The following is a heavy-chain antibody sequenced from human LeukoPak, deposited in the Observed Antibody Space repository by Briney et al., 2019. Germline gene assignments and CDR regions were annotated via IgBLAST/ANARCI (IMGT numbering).Heavy chain of an antibody. D-gene: IGHD3-10*01. V-gene: IGHV4-59*01. Sequence: SETLSLTCTVSGGSISPYFWSWIRQSPGKGLEWIGYISYSGSTNYNPSLKSRATISVDTSKNQFSLQLSSVTAADTAVYYCARDDYRGVTNFDPWGQGTLATVSS. J-gene: IGHJ5*02. CDR2: ISYSGST. CDR1: GGSISPYF. CDR3: ARDDYRGVTNFDP.